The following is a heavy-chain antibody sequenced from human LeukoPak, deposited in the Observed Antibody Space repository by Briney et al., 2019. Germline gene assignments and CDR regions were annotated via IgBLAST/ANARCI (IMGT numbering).Heavy chain of an antibody. D-gene: IGHD5-12*01. CDR2: IIPIFGTA. J-gene: IGHJ4*02. V-gene: IGHV1-69*05. Sequence: SVKVSCKASGGTFSSYAISWVRQAPGQGLEWMGGIIPIFGTANYAQKFQGRVTITRDTSASTAYMELSSLRSEDTAVYSCARGVATNRYYFDYWGQGTLVTVSS. CDR3: ARGVATNRYYFDY. CDR1: GGTFSSYA.